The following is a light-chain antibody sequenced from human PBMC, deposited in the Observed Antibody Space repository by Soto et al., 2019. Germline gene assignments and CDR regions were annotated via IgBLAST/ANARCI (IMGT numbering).Light chain of an antibody. CDR3: QQYASHST. J-gene: IGKJ4*01. V-gene: IGKV1-5*03. Sequence: DIQMTQSPSTLSASVGDRVTITCRASQNIDSWLAWYQQKPGKAPKVLIYKASSLESGVPPRFSGSGSGTEFTLTISSLQPDDFATYYCQQYASHSTFGGGTMVEF. CDR1: QNIDSW. CDR2: KAS.